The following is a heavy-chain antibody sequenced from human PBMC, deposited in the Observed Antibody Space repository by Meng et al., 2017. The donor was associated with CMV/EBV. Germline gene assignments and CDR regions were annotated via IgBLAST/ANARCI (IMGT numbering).Heavy chain of an antibody. V-gene: IGHV1-18*01. Sequence: ASVKVSCKASGYTFTSYGISWVRQAPGQGLEWMGWISAYNGNTNYAQKLQGRVTITADKSTSTAYMELSSLRSEDTAVYYCARDSKNILHSSSNPSTPYYYYYGMDVWGQGTTVTVSS. J-gene: IGHJ6*02. D-gene: IGHD6-6*01. CDR2: ISAYNGNT. CDR3: ARDSKNILHSSSNPSTPYYYYYGMDV. CDR1: GYTFTSYG.